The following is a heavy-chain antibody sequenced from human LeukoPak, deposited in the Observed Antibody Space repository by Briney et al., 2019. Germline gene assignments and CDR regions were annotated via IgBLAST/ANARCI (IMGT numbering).Heavy chain of an antibody. V-gene: IGHV3-7*01. CDR3: ARSLIVVVITQSLDY. Sequence: GGSLRLSCAASGFTFSSYWMSWVRQAPGKGLEWVANIKQDGSEKYYVDSVKGRFTISRDNAKNSLYLQMNSLRAEDTAVYYCARSLIVVVITQSLDYWGQGTLVTVSS. CDR1: GFTFSSYW. J-gene: IGHJ4*02. CDR2: IKQDGSEK. D-gene: IGHD3-22*01.